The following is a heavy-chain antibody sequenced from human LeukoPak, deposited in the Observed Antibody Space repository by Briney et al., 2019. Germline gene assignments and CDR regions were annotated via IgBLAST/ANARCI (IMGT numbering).Heavy chain of an antibody. J-gene: IGHJ4*02. V-gene: IGHV4-34*01. D-gene: IGHD5-12*01. Sequence: MPSETLSLTCAVYGGSFSGYYWIWIRQPPGKGLEWIGEINHSGSTNYNPSLKSRVTISVDTSKNQFSLKLSSVTAADTAVYYCASEYSGYEIWGQGTLVTVSS. CDR1: GGSFSGYY. CDR3: ASEYSGYEI. CDR2: INHSGST.